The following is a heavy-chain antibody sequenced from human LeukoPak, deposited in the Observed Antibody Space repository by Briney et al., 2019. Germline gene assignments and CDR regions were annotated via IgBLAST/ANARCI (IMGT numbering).Heavy chain of an antibody. CDR3: ARRGGKSSRGYFDY. CDR2: IYYSGST. CDR1: GDSISSYY. J-gene: IGHJ4*02. Sequence: SETLSLTCTVSGDSISSYYWSWIRQPPGKGLEWIGYIYYSGSTNYNPSLKSRVTISVDTSKNQFSLKLSSATAADTAVYYCARRGGKSSRGYFDYWGQGTLVTVSS. V-gene: IGHV4-59*08. D-gene: IGHD4-23*01.